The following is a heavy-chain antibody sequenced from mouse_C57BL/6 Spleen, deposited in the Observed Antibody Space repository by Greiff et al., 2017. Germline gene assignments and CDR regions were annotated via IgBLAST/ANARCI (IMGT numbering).Heavy chain of an antibody. CDR2: LDPSDSYT. Sequence: QVQLQQPGAELVMPGASVKLSCKASGYTFTSYWMHWVKQRPGQGLEWIGELDPSDSYTNYNQKFKGKSTLTVDKSSSTAYMQLSSLTSEDSAVYYCARSRDYDGGFAYWGQGTLVTVSA. V-gene: IGHV1-69*01. J-gene: IGHJ3*01. CDR1: GYTFTSYW. CDR3: ARSRDYDGGFAY. D-gene: IGHD2-4*01.